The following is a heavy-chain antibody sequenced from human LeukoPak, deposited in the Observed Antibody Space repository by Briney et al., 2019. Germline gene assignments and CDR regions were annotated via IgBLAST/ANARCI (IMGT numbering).Heavy chain of an antibody. D-gene: IGHD2/OR15-2a*01. Sequence: GASVKVSCKASGYTFVAFYMHWVRQAPGQGLELMGWINPNGGTHIAQKFQGRVTVTRDTSISTAYMELSSLRSDDTAVYYCARTRGSHISMAYLDYWGQGTLVTVSS. CDR2: INPNGGT. V-gene: IGHV1-2*02. J-gene: IGHJ4*02. CDR1: GYTFVAFY. CDR3: ARTRGSHISMAYLDY.